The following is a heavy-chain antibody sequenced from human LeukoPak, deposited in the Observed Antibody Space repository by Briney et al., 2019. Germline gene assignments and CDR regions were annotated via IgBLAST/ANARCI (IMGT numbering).Heavy chain of an antibody. CDR3: ARGIAAAGLGVDY. V-gene: IGHV1-69*05. CDR2: IIPIFGTA. J-gene: IGHJ4*02. Sequence: SVKVSCKASGGTFSSYAISWVRQAPGQGLEWMGRIIPIFGTANYAQKFQGRVTITTDESTSTAYMELSSLRYEDTDVYYCARGIAAAGLGVDYWGQGTLVTVSS. CDR1: GGTFSSYA. D-gene: IGHD6-13*01.